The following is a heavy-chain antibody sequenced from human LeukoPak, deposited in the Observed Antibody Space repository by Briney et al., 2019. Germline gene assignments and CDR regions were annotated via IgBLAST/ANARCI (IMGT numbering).Heavy chain of an antibody. J-gene: IGHJ3*02. CDR3: ARCRIGAAGTWARRDGYNYAFDI. Sequence: SETLSLACAVYGRSFSGYYWGWVRQPPGKGLEWVGEINHSGRTNYNPSLKSRDTISVDTSKNQCSLKLGSVSAADTAVYYCARCRIGAAGTWARRDGYNYAFDIWGPGTIFTVSS. D-gene: IGHD5-24*01. CDR2: INHSGRT. CDR1: GRSFSGYY. V-gene: IGHV4-34*01.